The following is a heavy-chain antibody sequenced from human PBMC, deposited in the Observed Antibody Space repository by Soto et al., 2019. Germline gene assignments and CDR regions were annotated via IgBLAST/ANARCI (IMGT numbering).Heavy chain of an antibody. J-gene: IGHJ5*02. V-gene: IGHV1-24*01. D-gene: IGHD6-19*01. Sequence: ASVKVSCKVSGYTLTGLSMHWVRQAPGKGLEWMGGFDPEDGETIYAQKFQGRVTMTEDTSTDTAYMELSSLRSEDTAVYYCAMLVAGTPSGWFDPWGQGTLVTVSS. CDR1: GYTLTGLS. CDR2: FDPEDGET. CDR3: AMLVAGTPSGWFDP.